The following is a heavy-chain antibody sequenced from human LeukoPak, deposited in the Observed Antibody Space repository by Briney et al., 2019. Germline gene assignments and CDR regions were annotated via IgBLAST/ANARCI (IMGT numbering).Heavy chain of an antibody. CDR2: ISSRSSYI. CDR1: AFTFSNFN. CDR3: ARESGDDGFDI. J-gene: IGHJ3*02. Sequence: GGSLRLSCAASAFTFSNFNIHWVRQAPGKGLEWVSSISSRSSYIYYVDSVKGRFTISRDNAKNSLNLQMNSLRAEDTAVYYCARESGDDGFDIWGQGTMVTVSS. D-gene: IGHD3-10*01. V-gene: IGHV3-21*01.